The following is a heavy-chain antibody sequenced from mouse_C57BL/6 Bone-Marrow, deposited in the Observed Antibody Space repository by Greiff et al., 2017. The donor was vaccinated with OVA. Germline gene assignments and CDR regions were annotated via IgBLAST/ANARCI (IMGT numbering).Heavy chain of an antibody. CDR3: ARIPSITTVVARGYFDV. D-gene: IGHD1-1*01. CDR2: IYPGSGST. CDR1: GYTFTSYW. J-gene: IGHJ1*03. V-gene: IGHV1-55*01. Sequence: QVQLQQPGAELVKPGASVKMSCKASGYTFTSYWITWVKQRPGQGLEWIGDIYPGSGSTNYNEKFKSKATLTVDTSSSTAYMQLSSLTSEDSAVYYCARIPSITTVVARGYFDVWGTGTTVTVAS.